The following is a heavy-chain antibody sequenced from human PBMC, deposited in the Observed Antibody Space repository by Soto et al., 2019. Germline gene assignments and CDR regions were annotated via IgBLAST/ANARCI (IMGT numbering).Heavy chain of an antibody. J-gene: IGHJ5*02. V-gene: IGHV1-69*01. Sequence: QVQLVQSGAEVKKPGSSVKVSCKASGGTFSSYAISWVRQAPGQGLEWMGGIIPIFGTANYAQKFQGRVTITADESTRTAYMELSSLRSEDTAVYYCASSQYYDFWSGYWWFDPWGQGTLVTVSS. D-gene: IGHD3-3*01. CDR2: IIPIFGTA. CDR1: GGTFSSYA. CDR3: ASSQYYDFWSGYWWFDP.